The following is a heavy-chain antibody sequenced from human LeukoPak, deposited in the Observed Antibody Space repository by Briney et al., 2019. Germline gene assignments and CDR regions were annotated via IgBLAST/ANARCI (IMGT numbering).Heavy chain of an antibody. Sequence: SETLSLTCTVSGGSISSYYWSWIRQPPGKGLEWIGYIYYSGSTNYNPSLKSRVTILVDTSKNQFSLKLSSVTAADTAVYYCARETLRFDPWGQGTLVTVSS. V-gene: IGHV4-59*01. CDR3: ARETLRFDP. CDR2: IYYSGST. J-gene: IGHJ5*02. CDR1: GGSISSYY.